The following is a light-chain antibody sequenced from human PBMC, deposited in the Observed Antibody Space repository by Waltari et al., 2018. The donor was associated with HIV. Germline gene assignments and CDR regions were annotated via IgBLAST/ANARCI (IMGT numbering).Light chain of an antibody. CDR1: ASDIGLSAF. Sequence: QYALTQPASVSGSPGQSIPISCTGPASDIGLSAFVSWYQQHPDRAPQLIIFWVTSRLFWVSYRFSGSKSGNTASLTISGLQTEDEADYYCSSYTITKSLVFGGGTRLTVL. CDR3: SSYTITKSLV. CDR2: WVT. V-gene: IGLV2-14*01. J-gene: IGLJ3*02.